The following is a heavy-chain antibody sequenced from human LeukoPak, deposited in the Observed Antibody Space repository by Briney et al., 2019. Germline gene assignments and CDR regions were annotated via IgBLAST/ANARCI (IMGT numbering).Heavy chain of an antibody. CDR1: GFTFSNAW. J-gene: IGHJ4*02. V-gene: IGHV3-15*01. CDR2: IKSKTDGGTT. D-gene: IGHD3-3*01. CDR3: TSSPFSGGYSDLDY. Sequence: GGSLRLSCAASGFTFSNAWMSWVRQAPGKGLEWVGRIKSKTDGGTTDYAAPVKGRFTISRDDSKNTLYLQMNSLKTEDTAVYYCTSSPFSGGYSDLDYWGQGTLVTVSS.